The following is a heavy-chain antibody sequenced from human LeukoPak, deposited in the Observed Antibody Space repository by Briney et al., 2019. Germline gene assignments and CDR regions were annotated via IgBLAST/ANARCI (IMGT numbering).Heavy chain of an antibody. CDR2: INPHSDGT. Sequence: ASVKVSCKTSGYTFTGYYIHWVRQAPGQGLEWMGWINPHSDGTNYAQRFQGRVTMTRDTSISTAYMELSRLRSDDTAVYYCARDGPCSSTSCQNFDSWGQGALVTVSS. V-gene: IGHV1-2*02. D-gene: IGHD2-2*01. CDR3: ARDGPCSSTSCQNFDS. J-gene: IGHJ4*02. CDR1: GYTFTGYY.